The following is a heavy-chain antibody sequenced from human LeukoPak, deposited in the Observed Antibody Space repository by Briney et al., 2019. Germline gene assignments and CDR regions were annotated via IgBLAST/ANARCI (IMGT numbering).Heavy chain of an antibody. CDR2: ISGSGGST. CDR3: AKAYYYDSSGYGDAFDI. V-gene: IGHV3-23*01. J-gene: IGHJ3*02. CDR1: GFTLSSYA. Sequence: PGGSLRLSCAASGFTLSSYAVSWVRQAPGKGMEWVSAISGSGGSTYYADSVKGRFTISRDNSKNTLYLQMNSLRVEDTAVYYCAKAYYYDSSGYGDAFDIWGQGTMVTVSS. D-gene: IGHD3-22*01.